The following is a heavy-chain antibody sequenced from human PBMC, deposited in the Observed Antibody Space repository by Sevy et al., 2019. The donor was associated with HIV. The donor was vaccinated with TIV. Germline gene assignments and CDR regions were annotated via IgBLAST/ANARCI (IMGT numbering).Heavy chain of an antibody. CDR1: GFTFGDYA. CDR2: IRSKAYGGTT. Sequence: GGSLRLSCTASGFTFGDYAMSWFRQAPGKGLEWVGFIRSKAYGGTTEYAASVKGRFTISRDDSKSIAYLQMNSLKTEDTAVYYCTRRGDGYKDYYYYYYMDVWGKGPRSPSP. J-gene: IGHJ6*03. D-gene: IGHD3-10*01. CDR3: TRRGDGYKDYYYYYYMDV. V-gene: IGHV3-49*03.